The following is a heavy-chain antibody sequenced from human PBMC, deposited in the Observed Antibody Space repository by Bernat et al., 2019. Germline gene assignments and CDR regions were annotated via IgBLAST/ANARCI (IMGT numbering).Heavy chain of an antibody. J-gene: IGHJ6*03. V-gene: IGHV1-69*01. D-gene: IGHD3-10*01. CDR3: ARVYLNGSGSYNPTSYYYYYYMDV. CDR2: IIPIFGTA. CDR1: GGTFSSYA. Sequence: QVQLVQSGAEVKKPGSSVKVSCKASGGTFSSYAISWVRQAPGQGLEWMGGIIPIFGTANYAQKFQGRGTVTADESTSTAYMELSSLRSEDTAVYYCARVYLNGSGSYNPTSYYYYYYMDVWGKGTTVTVSS.